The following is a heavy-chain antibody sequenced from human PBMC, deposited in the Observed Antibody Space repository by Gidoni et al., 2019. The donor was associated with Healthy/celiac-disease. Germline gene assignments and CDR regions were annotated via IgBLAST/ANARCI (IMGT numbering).Heavy chain of an antibody. D-gene: IGHD5-18*01. CDR3: ARDVDTAIGMDV. J-gene: IGHJ6*02. V-gene: IGHV1-2*04. Sequence: GLEWMGWINPNSGGTNYAQKFQGWVTMTRDTSISTAYMELSRLRSDDTAVYYCARDVDTAIGMDVWGQGTTVTVSS. CDR2: INPNSGGT.